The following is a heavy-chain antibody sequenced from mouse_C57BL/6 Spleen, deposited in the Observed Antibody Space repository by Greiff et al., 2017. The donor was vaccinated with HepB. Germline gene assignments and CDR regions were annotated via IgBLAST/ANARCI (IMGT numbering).Heavy chain of an antibody. CDR3: ARGVYYGSSYGYFDV. CDR2: IYPGDGNT. D-gene: IGHD1-1*01. V-gene: IGHV1-82*01. CDR1: GYAFRSSW. J-gene: IGHJ1*03. Sequence: VQLQQSGPELVKPGASVPISCKASGYAFRSSWMNWVKQRPGKSLEWIGRIYPGDGNTNYNGKFNGKATLTADKSSSTAYMQLSSLTSEDSAVYFCARGVYYGSSYGYFDVWGTGTTVTVSS.